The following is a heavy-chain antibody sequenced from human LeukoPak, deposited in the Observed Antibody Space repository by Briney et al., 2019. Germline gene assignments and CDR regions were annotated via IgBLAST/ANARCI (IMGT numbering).Heavy chain of an antibody. J-gene: IGHJ4*02. D-gene: IGHD3-9*01. CDR1: GGSISSGGYY. CDR2: IYYSGST. V-gene: IGHV4-31*03. CDR3: ARVHYDILTGQYYFDY. Sequence: SETLSLTCTVSGGSISSGGYYWSWIRQHPGKGLEWIGYIYYSGSTYYNPSLKSRVTISVDTSKNQFSLKLSSVTAADTAVYYCARVHYDILTGQYYFDYWGQGTLVTVSS.